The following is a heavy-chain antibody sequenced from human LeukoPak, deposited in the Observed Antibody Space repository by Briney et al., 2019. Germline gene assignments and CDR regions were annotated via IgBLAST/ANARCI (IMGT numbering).Heavy chain of an antibody. CDR3: ARDPDYCTTSSCYVDYFDQ. CDR2: ISSSSSYT. J-gene: IGHJ4*02. CDR1: GFTFSDNY. D-gene: IGHD2-8*01. Sequence: GGSLRLSCAASGFTFSDNYMSWIRQAPGKGLEWVSYISSSSSYTNYADSVKGRFTISRDNAKNSLYLQMNSLRVEDTAVYYCARDPDYCTTSSCYVDYFDQWGQGTLVTVSS. V-gene: IGHV3-11*05.